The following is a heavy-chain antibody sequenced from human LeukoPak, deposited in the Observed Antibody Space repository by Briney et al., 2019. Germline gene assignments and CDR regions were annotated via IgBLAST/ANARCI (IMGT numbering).Heavy chain of an antibody. J-gene: IGHJ6*02. CDR2: INPISGGT. Sequence: ASVKVSCKASGYTFTGYYIQWVRLAPGQGLEWMGWINPISGGTNYAQKFQDWVTMTRDTSISTAYMELTRLRSDDTAVYYCARGSDMDIWGQGTTVTVSS. CDR3: ARGSDMDI. CDR1: GYTFTGYY. V-gene: IGHV1-2*04.